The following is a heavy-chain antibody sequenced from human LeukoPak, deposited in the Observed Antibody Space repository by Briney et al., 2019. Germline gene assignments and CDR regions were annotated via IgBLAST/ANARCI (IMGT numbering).Heavy chain of an antibody. D-gene: IGHD3-3*01. CDR1: RFTFSSYE. V-gene: IGHV3-48*03. Sequence: GGSLRLSCAASRFTFSSYEMSWVRQAPGKGLEWVSYISGSGSSIYYADSVKGRFTISRDNAKNSLYLQMNSLRAEDTAVYYCSWSYYYMDVWGKGTTVTVSS. CDR2: ISGSGSSI. CDR3: SWSYYYMDV. J-gene: IGHJ6*03.